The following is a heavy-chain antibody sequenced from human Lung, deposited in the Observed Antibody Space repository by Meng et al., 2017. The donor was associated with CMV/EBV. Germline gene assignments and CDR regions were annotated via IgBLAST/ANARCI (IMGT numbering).Heavy chain of an antibody. D-gene: IGHD2-15*01. CDR3: AGDQPGAYCSGFCFYGLDV. V-gene: IGHV3-7*01. Sequence: GRLLRFXCTALGSPSSSNWMSWVRKAPGKGLEWVANIKQDGSEIYYVDSVKGRFTISRDNAQTLLYLQMNSLRVDETAIYYFAGDQPGAYCSGFCFYGLDVWGPGTTVTVSS. J-gene: IGHJ6*02. CDR1: GSPSSSNW. CDR2: IKQDGSEI.